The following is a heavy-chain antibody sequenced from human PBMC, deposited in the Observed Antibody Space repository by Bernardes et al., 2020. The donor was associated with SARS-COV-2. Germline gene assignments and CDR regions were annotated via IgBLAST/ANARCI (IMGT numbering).Heavy chain of an antibody. CDR1: GIIVSRNY. CDR3: ARGDDDSFDV. J-gene: IGHJ3*01. D-gene: IGHD2-21*01. Sequence: GGSLRLSCATSGIIVSRNYMSWFRQAPGKGREWVSVIYSDGNKYYSDSLQGRFTISRDNSKNTLYLQMNSLRAEDKAVYFCARGDDDSFDVWGQGTMVTVSS. CDR2: IYSDGNK. V-gene: IGHV3-66*01.